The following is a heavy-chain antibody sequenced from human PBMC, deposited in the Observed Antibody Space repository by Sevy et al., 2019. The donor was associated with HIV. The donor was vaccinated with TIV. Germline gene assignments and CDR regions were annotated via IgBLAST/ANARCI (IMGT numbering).Heavy chain of an antibody. D-gene: IGHD4-17*01. J-gene: IGHJ6*02. CDR3: ARLTTRPTSDHYGMDV. CDR1: GYTFSDYY. Sequence: ASVKVSCKASGYTFSDYYIHWVRQAPGQGLEWMAWINPNDGVTHYAQRFQGRVTLTRDTSVSTAYMELRGLRYDATAIYYCARLTTRPTSDHYGMDVWGQGTPVTVSS. CDR2: INPNDGVT. V-gene: IGHV1-2*02.